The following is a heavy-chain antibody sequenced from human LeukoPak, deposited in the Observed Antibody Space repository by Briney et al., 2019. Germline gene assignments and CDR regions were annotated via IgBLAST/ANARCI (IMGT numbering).Heavy chain of an antibody. Sequence: GGSLRLSCAASGFTFSSYAMIWVRQAPGKGLEWVSGISGSGGSTFYADSVKGRFTISRDNSMNTLYLQMNSLRAEDTAVYYCAKTPVGGYYFDYWGQGTLVTVSP. CDR1: GFTFSSYA. CDR2: ISGSGGST. D-gene: IGHD3-16*01. V-gene: IGHV3-23*01. J-gene: IGHJ4*02. CDR3: AKTPVGGYYFDY.